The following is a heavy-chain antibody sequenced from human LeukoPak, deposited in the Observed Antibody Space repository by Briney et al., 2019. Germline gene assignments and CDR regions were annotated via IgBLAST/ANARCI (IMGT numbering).Heavy chain of an antibody. V-gene: IGHV1-18*01. D-gene: IGHD6-19*01. CDR1: GYTFTSYG. CDR2: ISAYNGNT. Sequence: ASVKVSCKTSGYTFTSYGITWVRQAPGQGLEWMEWISAYNGNTNYAQKLQGRVTMTTDTSTSTAYMELRSLRSDDTAVYYCARDGEVIAVAAAGFDYWGQGTLVTVSS. CDR3: ARDGEVIAVAAAGFDY. J-gene: IGHJ4*02.